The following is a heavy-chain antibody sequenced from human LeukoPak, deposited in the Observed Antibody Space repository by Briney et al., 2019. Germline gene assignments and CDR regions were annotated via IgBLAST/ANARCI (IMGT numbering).Heavy chain of an antibody. D-gene: IGHD6-13*01. V-gene: IGHV1-2*04. CDR3: ARSPSSWYPYFDY. CDR2: INPNSGGT. Sequence: ASVKVSCKASGYTFTAYYMHWVRQAPGQGLEWMGRINPNSGGTNYAQKFQGWVTMTRDTSISTAYMELSRLKSDDTAVYYCARSPSSWYPYFDYWGQGTLVTVSS. J-gene: IGHJ4*02. CDR1: GYTFTAYY.